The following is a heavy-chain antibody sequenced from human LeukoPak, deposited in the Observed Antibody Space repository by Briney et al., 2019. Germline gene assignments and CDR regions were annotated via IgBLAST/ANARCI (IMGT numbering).Heavy chain of an antibody. D-gene: IGHD1-26*01. Sequence: ASVKVSCKASGYTFTGYYMHWVRQAPGKGLEWMGWINPNSGGTNYAQKFQGRVTMTRDTSISTAYMELSRLRSDDTAVYYCARGSRMGSYDWFDPWGQGTLVTVSS. CDR3: ARGSRMGSYDWFDP. V-gene: IGHV1-2*02. CDR2: INPNSGGT. CDR1: GYTFTGYY. J-gene: IGHJ5*02.